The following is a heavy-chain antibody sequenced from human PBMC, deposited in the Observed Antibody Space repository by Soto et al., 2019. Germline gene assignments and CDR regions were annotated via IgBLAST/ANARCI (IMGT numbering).Heavy chain of an antibody. V-gene: IGHV1-18*01. CDR2: NSAHTGSS. CDR3: ARAFFYQGRASRGYSFDAFDY. CDR1: GYNVTSSG. Sequence: QVQLVQSGAEVQKPGASVKVSCKASGYNVTSSGMSWVRQAPGQGLEWLGWNSAHTGSSEYAQRFQATVTMTTDRSTSTAYMELMSLRSDVTAVYYCARAFFYQGRASRGYSFDAFDYWGPGTLVPVSS. J-gene: IGHJ3*01. D-gene: IGHD3-22*01.